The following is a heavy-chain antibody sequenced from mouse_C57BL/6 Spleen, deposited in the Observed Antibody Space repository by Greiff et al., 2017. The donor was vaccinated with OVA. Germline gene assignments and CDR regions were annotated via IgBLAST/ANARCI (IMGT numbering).Heavy chain of an antibody. CDR2: ISSGGSYT. J-gene: IGHJ2*01. Sequence: EVHLVESGGDLVKPGGSLKLSCAASGFTFSSYGMSWVRQTPDKRLEWVATISSGGSYTYYPDSVKGRFTISRDNAKNTLYLQMSSLKSEDTAMYYCARDYYDYDEDYFDYWGQGTTLTVSS. CDR1: GFTFSSYG. V-gene: IGHV5-6*01. D-gene: IGHD2-4*01. CDR3: ARDYYDYDEDYFDY.